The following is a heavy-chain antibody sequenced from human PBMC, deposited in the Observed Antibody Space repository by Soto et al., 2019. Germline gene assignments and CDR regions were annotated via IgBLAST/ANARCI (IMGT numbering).Heavy chain of an antibody. J-gene: IGHJ5*02. V-gene: IGHV1-18*01. Sequence: QVQLVQSGAEVKKPGSSVKVSCKASGGTFDTYAISWVRQAPGQGLEWMGWISAYTDDPNYAQKFQGRVTMTIDTSTSTAYLDLRSLTSDDTAVYYCARVIPGAEAWFDPWGQGTLVTVSS. CDR2: ISAYTDDP. CDR3: ARVIPGAEAWFDP. D-gene: IGHD2-2*01. CDR1: GGTFDTYA.